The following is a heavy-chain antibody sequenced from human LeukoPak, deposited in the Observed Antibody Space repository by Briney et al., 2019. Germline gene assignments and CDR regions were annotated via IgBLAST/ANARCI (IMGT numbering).Heavy chain of an antibody. CDR3: ARVPMVRGVKPPDY. CDR2: ISSNGGST. CDR1: GLTFSSYA. D-gene: IGHD3-10*01. J-gene: IGHJ4*02. V-gene: IGHV3-64*01. Sequence: GGSLRLSCAASGLTFSSYAMHWVRQAPGKGLEYVSAISSNGGSTYYANSVKGRSTISRDNSKNTLYLQMGSLRAEDMAVYYCARVPMVRGVKPPDYWGQGTLVTVSS.